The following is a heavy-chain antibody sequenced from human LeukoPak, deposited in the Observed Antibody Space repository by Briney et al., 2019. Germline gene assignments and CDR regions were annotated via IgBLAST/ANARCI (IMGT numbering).Heavy chain of an antibody. V-gene: IGHV3-11*01. D-gene: IGHD1-1*01. Sequence: GGSLRLSCVASGFMFSDYYMTWIRQAPGKGLEWISYITTNGASTYYATSVKGRFTISRDNAQNSLFLQMDSLRVEDTAVYYCARDHYNWTPDQGYKVFDYWGQGSLVTVSS. CDR3: ARDHYNWTPDQGYKVFDY. CDR1: GFMFSDYY. J-gene: IGHJ4*02. CDR2: ITTNGAST.